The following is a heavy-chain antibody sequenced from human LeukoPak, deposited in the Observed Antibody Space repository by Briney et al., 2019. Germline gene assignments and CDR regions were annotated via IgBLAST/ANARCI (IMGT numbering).Heavy chain of an antibody. CDR3: ARGGIAVAGDDL. J-gene: IGHJ5*02. CDR2: ISSSSTYI. Sequence: GGSLRLSCAASGFTLSPYGMNWVRQAPGKGLEWVSAISSSSTYIYYADSVKGRFYIARDNSKSTLFLQMNSLRVEDTAVYYCARGGIAVAGDDLWGQGTLVTVSP. D-gene: IGHD6-19*01. CDR1: GFTLSPYG. V-gene: IGHV3-21*01.